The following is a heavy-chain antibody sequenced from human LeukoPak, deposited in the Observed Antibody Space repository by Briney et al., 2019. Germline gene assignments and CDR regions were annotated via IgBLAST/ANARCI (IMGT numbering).Heavy chain of an antibody. CDR1: GFTVSSYY. D-gene: IGHD4-17*01. CDR3: ARGPPYGDYGWVDY. J-gene: IGHJ4*02. Sequence: GGSLRLSCAASGFTVSSYYMSWVRQAPGKGLEWVAVIWYDGSNKYYADSVKGRFTISRDNSKNTLYLQMNSLRAEDTAVYYCARGPPYGDYGWVDYWGQGTLVTVSS. V-gene: IGHV3-33*08. CDR2: IWYDGSNK.